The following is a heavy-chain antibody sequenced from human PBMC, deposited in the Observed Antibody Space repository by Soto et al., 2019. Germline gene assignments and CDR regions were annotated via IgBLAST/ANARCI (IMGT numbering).Heavy chain of an antibody. J-gene: IGHJ4*02. CDR3: ARDNVGGDLHKGELEY. CDR1: GYTFNSYV. D-gene: IGHD3-10*01. Sequence: QVQLVQSGAEVKKPGASVKVSCKAPGYTFNSYVLLWVRQAPGQRLEGMGWFNASNGKTKYSKKLQGRLTFARDTSASTAYMELSSLRSEDTAVYYCARDNVGGDLHKGELEYWGQGTLVTVSS. CDR2: FNASNGKT. V-gene: IGHV1-3*01.